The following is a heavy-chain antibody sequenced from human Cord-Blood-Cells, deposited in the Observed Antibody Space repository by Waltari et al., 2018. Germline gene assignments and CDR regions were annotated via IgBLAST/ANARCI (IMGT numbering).Heavy chain of an antibody. D-gene: IGHD7-27*01. J-gene: IGHJ2*01. CDR3: ARDAQLGITGGWYFDL. V-gene: IGHV1-69*01. CDR2: ISPIVGTA. CDR1: GGTFSSYA. Sequence: QVQLVQSGAEVKKPGSSVKVSCKASGGTFSSYAISWVRQAPGKGLEWMGGISPIVGTANYAQKFQGRVTITADESTSTAYMELSSLRSEDTAVYYCARDAQLGITGGWYFDLWGRGTLVTVSS.